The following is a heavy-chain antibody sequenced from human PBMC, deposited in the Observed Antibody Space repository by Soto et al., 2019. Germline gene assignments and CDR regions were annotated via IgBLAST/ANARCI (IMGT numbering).Heavy chain of an antibody. V-gene: IGHV1-58*02. CDR1: GFTFTSSA. CDR3: AADSGITGTTTAFDI. J-gene: IGHJ3*02. CDR2: IVVGSGNT. Sequence: ASVKVSCKASGFTFTSSATQWVRQARGQRLEGIGWIVVGSGNTNYAQKFQERVTITRDMSTSTAYMELSSLRSEDTAVYYCAADSGITGTTTAFDIWGQGTMVTVSS. D-gene: IGHD1-20*01.